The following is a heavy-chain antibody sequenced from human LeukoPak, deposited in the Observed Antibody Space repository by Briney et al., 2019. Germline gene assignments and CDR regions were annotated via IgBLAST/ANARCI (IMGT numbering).Heavy chain of an antibody. D-gene: IGHD2-15*01. Sequence: PSETLTLTCTASGCTISSYYWSWIRQAPGKGLEWIGRIYTSGSTNYNPSLKSRVTISVDKSKNQISLQLITVTAADTAVYYWGRCPVACTPTHFDHWGRGTLVTVSS. CDR2: IYTSGST. J-gene: IGHJ4*02. CDR3: GRCPVACTPTHFDH. CDR1: GCTISSYY. V-gene: IGHV4-4*07.